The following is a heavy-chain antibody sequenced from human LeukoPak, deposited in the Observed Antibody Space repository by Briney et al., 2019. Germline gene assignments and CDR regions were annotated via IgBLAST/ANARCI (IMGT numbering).Heavy chain of an antibody. V-gene: IGHV4-59*08. CDR1: GGSISNYY. CDR2: IYSTGST. Sequence: SETLSLTCTVSGGSISNYYWSWIRQPPGKGLEWIGHIYSTGSTTYSPSLKSRVLMSADTSKNQFSLKVTSVTAADTAVYYCARHLRGYSYGPFDSWGQGALVTVSS. CDR3: ARHLRGYSYGPFDS. J-gene: IGHJ4*02. D-gene: IGHD5-18*01.